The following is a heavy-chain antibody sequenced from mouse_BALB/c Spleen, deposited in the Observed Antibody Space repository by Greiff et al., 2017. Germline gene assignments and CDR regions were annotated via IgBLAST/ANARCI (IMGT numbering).Heavy chain of an antibody. Sequence: VEESGGGLVKPGGSLKLSCAASGFTFSSYTMSWVRQTPEKRLEWVATISSGGSYTYYPDSVKGRFTISRDNAKNTLYLQMSSLKSEDTAMYYCTRGPAMDYWGQGTSVTVSS. CDR1: GFTFSSYT. J-gene: IGHJ4*01. V-gene: IGHV5-6-4*01. CDR3: TRGPAMDY. CDR2: ISSGGSYT.